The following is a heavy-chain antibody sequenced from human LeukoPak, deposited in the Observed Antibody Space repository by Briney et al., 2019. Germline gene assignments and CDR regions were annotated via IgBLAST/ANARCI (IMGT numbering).Heavy chain of an antibody. CDR2: INWNGGST. Sequence: GGSLRLSCAASGFTFDDYGMSWVRQAPGKGLEWVSGINWNGGSTDYADSVKGRFTISRDNAKNSLYLQMNSLRAEDTALYYCARVYCSSTSCYAGDYYYYMDVRGKGTTVTVSS. CDR1: GFTFDDYG. D-gene: IGHD2-2*01. J-gene: IGHJ6*03. CDR3: ARVYCSSTSCYAGDYYYYMDV. V-gene: IGHV3-20*04.